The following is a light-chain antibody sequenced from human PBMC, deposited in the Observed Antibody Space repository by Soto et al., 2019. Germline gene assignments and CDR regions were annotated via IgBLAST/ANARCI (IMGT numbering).Light chain of an antibody. J-gene: IGKJ5*01. V-gene: IGKV1-13*02. CDR3: QQFNSYPVT. Sequence: AIQVTQSPSSLSASVGDRVTITCLASQDIRGALAWYQQKPGKPPKLLIYDVSTLENGVPSRFSGDSSRTQFTLTISGLQPEDFGTYYCQQFNSYPVTFGHGTRLDIK. CDR2: DVS. CDR1: QDIRGA.